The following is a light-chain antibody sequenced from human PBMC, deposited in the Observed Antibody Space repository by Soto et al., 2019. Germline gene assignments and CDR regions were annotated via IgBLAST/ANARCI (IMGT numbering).Light chain of an antibody. J-gene: IGLJ2*01. CDR3: SSYTSSSTLVV. V-gene: IGLV2-14*03. Sequence: QSALTQPASVSGSPGQSITISCTGTSSDVGGYNYVSWYQQHPGKAPKLMIYDVSNRPSGVSNRFSGSTSGSTASLIISGLQAEDEADYYCSSYTSSSTLVVFGGGTKLTVL. CDR2: DVS. CDR1: SSDVGGYNY.